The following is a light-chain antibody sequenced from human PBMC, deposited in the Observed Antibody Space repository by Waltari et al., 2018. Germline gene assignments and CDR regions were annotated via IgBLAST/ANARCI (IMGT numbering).Light chain of an antibody. CDR2: DAS. Sequence: SCRATQRFSSYLAWYQQRLGQAPRLLIYDASIRATGIPARFTGSGSEPEFTLTISSLEPEDFAVYYCQQRSKWPLTFGGGNKGEIK. CDR3: QQRSKWPLT. J-gene: IGKJ4*01. V-gene: IGKV3-11*01. CDR1: QRFSSY.